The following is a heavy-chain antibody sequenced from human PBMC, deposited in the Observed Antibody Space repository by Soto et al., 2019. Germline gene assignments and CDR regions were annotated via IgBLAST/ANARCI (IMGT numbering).Heavy chain of an antibody. D-gene: IGHD6-13*01. CDR2: ISAYNGNT. J-gene: IGHJ5*02. Sequence: GPVEGSCKGSGYTFSPYCISLVRPAPGQGLEWMGWISAYNGNTNYAQKLQGRVTMTTDTSTSTAYMELRSLRSDDTAVYYCARVRGIAAAGPPFDPWGQGTLVTVSS. CDR1: GYTFSPYC. V-gene: IGHV1-18*01. CDR3: ARVRGIAAAGPPFDP.